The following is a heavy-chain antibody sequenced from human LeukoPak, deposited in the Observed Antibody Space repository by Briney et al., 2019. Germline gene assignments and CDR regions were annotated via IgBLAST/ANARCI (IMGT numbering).Heavy chain of an antibody. Sequence: SVKVSCKASGGTFSSYAISWVRQAPGQGLEWMGRIIPIFGTANYAQKFQGRVTITTDESTSTAYMELSSPRSEDTAVYYCARAGLELREIDPWGQGTLVTVSS. V-gene: IGHV1-69*05. J-gene: IGHJ5*02. CDR1: GGTFSSYA. CDR2: IIPIFGTA. D-gene: IGHD1-7*01. CDR3: ARAGLELREIDP.